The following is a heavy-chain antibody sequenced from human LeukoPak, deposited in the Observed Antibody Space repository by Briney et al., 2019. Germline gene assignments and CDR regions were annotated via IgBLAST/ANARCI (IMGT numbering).Heavy chain of an antibody. CDR1: GYTFTGYY. CDR2: INPNSGGT. CDR3: ARDGSSTVWGENGGYNWFDP. V-gene: IGHV1-2*02. J-gene: IGHJ5*02. Sequence: ASVKVSCKASGYTFTGYYMHWVRQASGQGLEWMGWINPNSGGTNYAQKFQGRVTMTRDTSISTAYMELSRLRSDDTAVYYCARDGSSTVWGENGGYNWFDPWGQGTLVTVPS. D-gene: IGHD2-2*01.